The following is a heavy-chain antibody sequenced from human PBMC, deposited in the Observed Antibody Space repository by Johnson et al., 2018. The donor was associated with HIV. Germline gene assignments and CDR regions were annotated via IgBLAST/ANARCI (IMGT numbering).Heavy chain of an antibody. CDR1: GFTFSSYD. CDR2: IDTAGDT. D-gene: IGHD3-22*01. Sequence: VQLVESGGGLVQPGGSLRLSCAASGFTFSSYDMHWVRQTTGKGLEWVSVIDTAGDTYYAGSVKGRFTISRDSSKNTLYLQMNSLRAEDTAVYYCAKDRITYYYDSSGYYSREPDAFDIWGQGTMVTVSS. CDR3: AKDRITYYYDSSGYYSREPDAFDI. V-gene: IGHV3-13*01. J-gene: IGHJ3*02.